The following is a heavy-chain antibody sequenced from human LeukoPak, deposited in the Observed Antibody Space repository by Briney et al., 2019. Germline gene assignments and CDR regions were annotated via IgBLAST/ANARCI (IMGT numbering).Heavy chain of an antibody. D-gene: IGHD7-27*01. CDR3: ASTPPTGWFDP. V-gene: IGHV4-39*07. Sequence: PSETLSLTCAVSGASISGSGYCLGWIRQPPGKGLEWIGNIYYTGSTYYNASLQSRVTISIDMSKNQFSLRLSSVTAADTAVYYCASTPPTGWFDPWGQGTLVTVSS. CDR1: GASISGSGYC. CDR2: IYYTGST. J-gene: IGHJ5*02.